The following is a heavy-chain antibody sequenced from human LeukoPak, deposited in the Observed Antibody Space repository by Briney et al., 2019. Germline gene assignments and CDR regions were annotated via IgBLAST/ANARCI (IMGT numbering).Heavy chain of an antibody. J-gene: IGHJ4*02. D-gene: IGHD1-20*01. CDR1: GLSFSNSA. CDR3: APTRYIWNEQY. CDR2: ISTNGQNT. V-gene: IGHV3-64D*06. Sequence: GGSLRLSCSASGLSFSNSALHWVRQAPGKGLEYVSAISTNGQNTYHADSVKGRFTISRDNSKNTVYLQMSSLRAEDTALYFCAPTRYIWNEQYWGQGTLVTVSS.